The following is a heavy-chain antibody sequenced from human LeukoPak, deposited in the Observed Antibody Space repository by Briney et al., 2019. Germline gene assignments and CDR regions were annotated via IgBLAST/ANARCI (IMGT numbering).Heavy chain of an antibody. CDR3: AKDHGGIAI. J-gene: IGHJ3*02. V-gene: IGHV3-30*18. CDR1: GFTFSSYG. D-gene: IGHD6-13*01. Sequence: GGSLRLSCAASGFTFSSYGMHWVRQAPGKGLEWVAVISYDGSNKYYEDSVKGRFTISRDNSKNTLYLQMNSLRAEDTAVYYCAKDHGGIAIWGQGTMVTVSS. CDR2: ISYDGSNK.